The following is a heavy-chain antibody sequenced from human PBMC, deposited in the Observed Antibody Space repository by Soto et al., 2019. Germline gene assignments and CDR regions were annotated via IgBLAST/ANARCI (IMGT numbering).Heavy chain of an antibody. D-gene: IGHD4-4*01. CDR2: IYYSGST. V-gene: IGHV4-30-4*01. CDR1: GGSISSGDYY. CDR3: ARAVYSFFPRYYYSGMDV. Sequence: QVQLQESGPGLVKPSQTLSLTCTVSGGSISSGDYYWSWIRQPPGKRLEWIGYIYYSGSTYYNPSAKSRVTISVDTSKNQLSLKLTSVTAADTAVYYCARAVYSFFPRYYYSGMDVWGQTTTVTVSS. J-gene: IGHJ6*02.